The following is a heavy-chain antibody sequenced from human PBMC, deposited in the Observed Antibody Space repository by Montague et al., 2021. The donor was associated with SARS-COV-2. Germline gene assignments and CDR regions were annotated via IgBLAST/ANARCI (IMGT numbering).Heavy chain of an antibody. CDR2: IYYSGST. J-gene: IGHJ5*02. CDR3: AREDRWNWFDP. CDR1: GCSINSSL. D-gene: IGHD5-24*01. V-gene: IGHV4-59*01. Sequence: SETLSLTCTVSGCSINSSLCSWIRQPPAKGLQWIGDIYYSGSTNNNPSLETRVTISVDPSKNQFSLKLSSVTAADTAVYYCAREDRWNWFDPWGQGTLVIVSS.